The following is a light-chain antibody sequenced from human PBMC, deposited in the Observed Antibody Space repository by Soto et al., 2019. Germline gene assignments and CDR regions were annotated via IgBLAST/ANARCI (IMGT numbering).Light chain of an antibody. V-gene: IGKV3-20*01. Sequence: VVSHSPGTLSLSQGERATLSCRASQSVSNNYLAWYQQKPGQAPRPLIYGASNRATGIPDRFSGSGSGTDFTLTISRLEPEDFAVYYCQQYGSSGTFGQGTKVDI. J-gene: IGKJ1*01. CDR2: GAS. CDR1: QSVSNNY. CDR3: QQYGSSGT.